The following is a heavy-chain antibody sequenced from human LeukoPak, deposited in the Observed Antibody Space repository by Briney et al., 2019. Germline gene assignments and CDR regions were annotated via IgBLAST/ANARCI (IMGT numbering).Heavy chain of an antibody. D-gene: IGHD3-10*01. CDR2: MNPNSGDT. Sequence: ASVKVSCKASGYTFTSYDINWVRQATGQGLEWMGWMNPNSGDTGYPQKFQGRVTMTRDTSITTAYMELSSLRSEDTAVYYCARSGFGSGISFDLWGQGTLVTVSS. J-gene: IGHJ5*02. V-gene: IGHV1-8*01. CDR3: ARSGFGSGISFDL. CDR1: GYTFTSYD.